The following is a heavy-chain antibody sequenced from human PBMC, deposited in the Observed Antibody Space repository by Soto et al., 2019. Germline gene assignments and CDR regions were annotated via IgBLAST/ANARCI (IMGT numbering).Heavy chain of an antibody. CDR3: ARGRIAARVYYGMDV. J-gene: IGHJ6*02. CDR1: GGSFSGYY. CDR2: INHSGST. V-gene: IGHV4-34*01. D-gene: IGHD6-6*01. Sequence: QVQLQQWGAGLLKPSETLSLTCADYGGSFSGYYWSWIRQPPGKGLEWIGEINHSGSTNYNPSLKSRVTISVDTSKNQFSLKLSSVTAADTAVYYCARGRIAARVYYGMDVWGQGTTVTVSS.